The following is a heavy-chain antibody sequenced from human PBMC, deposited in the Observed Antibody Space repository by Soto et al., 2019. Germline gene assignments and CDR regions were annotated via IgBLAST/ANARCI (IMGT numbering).Heavy chain of an antibody. V-gene: IGHV3-53*01. CDR3: VRVTGAERH. CDR1: GFIVSRSH. D-gene: IGHD7-27*01. J-gene: IGHJ4*02. Sequence: TGGSLRLSCVVSGFIVSRSHMMWVRQAPGKGLEGVSVIYNHGQINYVDPVKGRFTIARDNSKNTIYLQMNSLKVEDTAVYYCVRVTGAERHWGQGALVTVSS. CDR2: IYNHGQI.